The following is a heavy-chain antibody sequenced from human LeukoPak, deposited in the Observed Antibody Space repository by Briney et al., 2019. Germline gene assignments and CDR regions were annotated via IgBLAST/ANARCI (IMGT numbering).Heavy chain of an antibody. D-gene: IGHD1-26*01. CDR3: ARRYSGSYYHY. CDR2: IYYSGST. Sequence: KPSETLSLTCTVSGGSISSSSYHWGWIRQPPGKGLEWIGSIYYSGSTYYNPSLKSRVTISVDTSKNQFSLKLSSVTAADTAVYYCARRYSGSYYHYWGQGTLVTVSS. J-gene: IGHJ4*02. CDR1: GGSISSSSYH. V-gene: IGHV4-39*01.